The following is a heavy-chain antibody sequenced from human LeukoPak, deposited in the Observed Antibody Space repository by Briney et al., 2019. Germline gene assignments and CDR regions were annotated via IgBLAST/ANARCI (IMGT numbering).Heavy chain of an antibody. CDR2: ITGSSTYT. Sequence: GGSLRLSCTASGLVFSDYFMSWIRQAPGKGLEWVSYITGSSTYTNYADSVRGRFTISRDNAKNSLYLQMNSLRAADTAVYYCATVTTRDGYRIDYRGQGTLVTVSS. CDR3: ATVTTRDGYRIDY. J-gene: IGHJ4*02. V-gene: IGHV3-11*05. D-gene: IGHD5-24*01. CDR1: GLVFSDYF.